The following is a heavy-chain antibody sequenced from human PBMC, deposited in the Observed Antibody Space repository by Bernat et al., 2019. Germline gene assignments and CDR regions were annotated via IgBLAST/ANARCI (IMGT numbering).Heavy chain of an antibody. CDR2: LTGGGGST. CDR1: GFTFNSFA. V-gene: IGHV3-23*01. D-gene: IGHD2-15*01. J-gene: IGHJ4*02. Sequence: EVQLLESGGGLVQPGGSLRLSCAASGFTFNSFAMSWVRQSPGKGLEWVSSLTGGGGSTYYAGSVKGRFTIARDNSKSTLYLQMNSLRAEDTALYYCAVVKPEYCSGSACYIIFHYWGQGTLVTVSS. CDR3: AVVKPEYCSGSACYIIFHY.